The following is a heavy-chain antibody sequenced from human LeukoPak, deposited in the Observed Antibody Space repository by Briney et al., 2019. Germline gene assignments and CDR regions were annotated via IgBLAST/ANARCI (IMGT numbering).Heavy chain of an antibody. CDR3: VTSGGYCSSTSCLNLDY. CDR1: GYTFTGYY. CDR2: INPKSGAT. J-gene: IGHJ4*02. V-gene: IGHV1-2*02. D-gene: IGHD2-2*01. Sequence: GASVKVSCKASGYTFTGYYMHWVRQAPGQGLEWMGWINPKSGATKYAQKFQGRVTMTRDTSTSTAYMELRSLRSDDTAVYYCVTSGGYCSSTSCLNLDYWGQGTLVTVSS.